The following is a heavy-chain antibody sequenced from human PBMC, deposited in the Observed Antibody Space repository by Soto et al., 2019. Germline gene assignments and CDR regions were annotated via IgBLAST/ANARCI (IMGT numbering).Heavy chain of an antibody. CDR1: GYSFTSYW. CDR3: ALINGGYLDFDY. J-gene: IGHJ4*02. V-gene: IGHV5-10-1*01. Sequence: GESLKISCKGSGYSFTSYWISWVRQMPGKGLEWMGRIDPSDSYTNYSPSFQGHVTISADKSISTAYLQWSSLKASDTAMYYCALINGGYLDFDYWGQGTLVTVSS. D-gene: IGHD4-17*01. CDR2: IDPSDSYT.